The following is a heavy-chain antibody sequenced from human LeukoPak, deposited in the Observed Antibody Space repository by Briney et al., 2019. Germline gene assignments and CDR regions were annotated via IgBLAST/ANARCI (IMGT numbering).Heavy chain of an antibody. CDR3: ARDQGSGINYYYYYMDV. D-gene: IGHD3-10*01. CDR2: IKQDGSEK. CDR1: GFTFSSYW. V-gene: IGHV3-7*01. J-gene: IGHJ6*03. Sequence: PGGPLRLSCAASGFTFSSYWMSWVRQAPGKGLEWVANIKQDGSEKYYVDSVKGRFTISRDNAKNSLYLQMNSLRAEDTAVYYCARDQGSGINYYYYYMDVWGKGTTVTVSS.